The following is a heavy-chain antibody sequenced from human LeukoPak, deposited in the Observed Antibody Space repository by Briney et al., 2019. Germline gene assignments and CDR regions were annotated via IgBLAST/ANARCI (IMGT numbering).Heavy chain of an antibody. D-gene: IGHD1-26*01. CDR1: GFTFSSYA. J-gene: IGHJ4*02. CDR2: ISYDGSNK. CDR3: ARATPSGSYFSYFDY. Sequence: GGSLRLSCAASGFTFSSYAMHWVRQAPGKGLEWVAVISYDGSNKYYADSVKGRFTISRDNSKNTLYLQMNSLRAEDTAVYYCARATPSGSYFSYFDYWGQGTLVTVSS. V-gene: IGHV3-30-3*01.